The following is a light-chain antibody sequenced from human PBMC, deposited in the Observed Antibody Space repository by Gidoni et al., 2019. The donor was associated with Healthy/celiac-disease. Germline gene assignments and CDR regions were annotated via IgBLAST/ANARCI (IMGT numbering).Light chain of an antibody. J-gene: IGKJ1*01. CDR1: QSINNY. Sequence: DIQMTQSPSSLSASVGDRVTITCRARQSINNYLTWYQQKPGKAPKLLFYAASRLQSGVPSRFSGSGAGTDFTLTISSLQHEDFATYYCQQSYSTTWTFGQGTKVEIK. CDR2: AAS. CDR3: QQSYSTTWT. V-gene: IGKV1-39*01.